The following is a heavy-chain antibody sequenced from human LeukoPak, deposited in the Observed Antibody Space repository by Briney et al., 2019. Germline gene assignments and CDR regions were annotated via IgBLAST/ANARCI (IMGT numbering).Heavy chain of an antibody. V-gene: IGHV1-2*02. D-gene: IGHD3-10*01. Sequence: GASVKVSCKASGYTFTRYYMHWERQAPGQGLEWMGWINPNSGGTNYAQKFQGRVTMTRDTSISTAYMELSRLRSDDTAVYYCARSSTVWFGEHWGQGTLVTVSS. CDR2: INPNSGGT. CDR3: ARSSTVWFGEH. J-gene: IGHJ1*01. CDR1: GYTFTRYY.